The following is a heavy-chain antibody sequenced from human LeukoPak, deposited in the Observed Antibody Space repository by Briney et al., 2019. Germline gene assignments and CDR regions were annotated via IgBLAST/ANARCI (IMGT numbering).Heavy chain of an antibody. J-gene: IGHJ4*02. CDR1: GGSISSYY. CDR3: ARASYYDFWSGQRYFDY. Sequence: SETLSLTCTVSGGSISSYYWSWIRQPPGKGLEWIGYIYYSGSTYYNPSLKSRVTISVDTSKNQFSLKLSSVTAADTAVYYCARASYYDFWSGQRYFDYWGQGTLVTVSS. CDR2: IYYSGST. V-gene: IGHV4-59*06. D-gene: IGHD3-3*01.